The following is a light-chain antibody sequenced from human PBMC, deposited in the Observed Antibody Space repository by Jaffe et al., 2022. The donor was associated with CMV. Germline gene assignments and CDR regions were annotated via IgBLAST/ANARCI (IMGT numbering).Light chain of an antibody. V-gene: IGLV1-40*01. CDR3: QSFDSSLSAPYV. J-gene: IGLJ1*01. Sequence: QSVLTQPPSVSGAPGQRVTISCTGSSTNIGAGYDVHWYQQLPGRAPKLLIYAKSNRPSGVPDRFSGSKSGTSASLAIAGLQAEDAADYYCQSFDSSLSAPYVFGTGTKVTVL. CDR1: STNIGAGYD. CDR2: AKS.